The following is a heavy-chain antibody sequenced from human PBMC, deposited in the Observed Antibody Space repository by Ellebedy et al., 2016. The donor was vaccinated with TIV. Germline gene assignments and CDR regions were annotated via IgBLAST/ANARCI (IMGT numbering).Heavy chain of an antibody. D-gene: IGHD6-6*01. CDR1: GGSISSSSYY. CDR2: INYSWST. CDR3: CIAARRINWFDP. J-gene: IGHJ5*02. V-gene: IGHV4-39*01. Sequence: MPSETLSLTCTVSGGSISSSSYYWGWLRQPSGKGLEWIRSINYSWSTYYNPSLKSRVTISVDTSKNQFSLKQSAVTASDTAVYYCCIAARRINWFDPWGQGTLVTVSS.